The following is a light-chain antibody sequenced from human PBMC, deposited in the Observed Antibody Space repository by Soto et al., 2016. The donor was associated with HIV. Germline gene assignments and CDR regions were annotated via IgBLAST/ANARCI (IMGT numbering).Light chain of an antibody. J-gene: IGKJ2*01. V-gene: IGKV1-5*03. CDR1: QSISRW. Sequence: DIQMTQSPSTLSAFVGDRVTITCRAGQSISRWLAWYQQKPGKAPKLLIYKSSSLQSGVPSGFGGSGSGTQFTLTISSLQPEDSASYFCLQDYDRPYTFGQGTKLEIK. CDR2: KSS. CDR3: LQDYDRPYT.